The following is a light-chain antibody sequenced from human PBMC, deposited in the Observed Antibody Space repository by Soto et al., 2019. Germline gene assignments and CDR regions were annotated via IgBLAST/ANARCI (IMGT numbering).Light chain of an antibody. CDR1: SRDVGAYNY. Sequence: QSALRQPRSMYESPGQSVTISCSGTSRDVGAYNYVSWLQHHPGKAPKLIIYDVTRRPSGVPDRFSGSTSGNTASLTISCLHTEDEADYYCCSHAGGYTWVFGGGTKLTVL. CDR2: DVT. J-gene: IGLJ3*02. V-gene: IGLV2-11*01. CDR3: CSHAGGYTWV.